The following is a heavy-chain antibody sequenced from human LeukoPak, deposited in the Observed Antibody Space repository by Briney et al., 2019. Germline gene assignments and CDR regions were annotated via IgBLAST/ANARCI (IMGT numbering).Heavy chain of an antibody. Sequence: GRSLGLSCAASGFTFSSHAMHWVRQAPGKGLEWVSFLSWDGNIKYYTDSVKGRFTSSRDNSRNTLYLQMNSLGPQDTAVYYCARDISGGYSFDYWGQGTLVTVSS. J-gene: IGHJ4*02. D-gene: IGHD1-26*01. CDR2: LSWDGNIK. V-gene: IGHV3-30-3*01. CDR3: ARDISGGYSFDY. CDR1: GFTFSSHA.